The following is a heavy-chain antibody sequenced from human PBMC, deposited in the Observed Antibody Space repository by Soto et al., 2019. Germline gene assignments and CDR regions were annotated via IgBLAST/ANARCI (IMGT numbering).Heavy chain of an antibody. J-gene: IGHJ6*03. CDR3: ARVGMGCGDYVCYYYYYMDG. CDR2: INHSGST. V-gene: IGHV4-34*01. Sequence: SETLSLTCAVYGGSFSGYYWSWIRQPPGKGLEWIGEINHSGSTNYNPSLKSRVTISVDTSKNQFSLKLSSVTAADTAVYYCARVGMGCGDYVCYYYYYMDGWGKGTTVTVSS. D-gene: IGHD4-17*01. CDR1: GGSFSGYY.